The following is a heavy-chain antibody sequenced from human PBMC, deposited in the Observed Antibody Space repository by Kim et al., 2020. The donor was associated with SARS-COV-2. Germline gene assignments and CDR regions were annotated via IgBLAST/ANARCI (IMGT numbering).Heavy chain of an antibody. D-gene: IGHD3-16*01. V-gene: IGHV4-59*01. Sequence: YNPSLKSRVTISVDTSKNQFSLKLSSVTAADTAVYYCATGPLGELSLVGYWGQGTLVTVSS. J-gene: IGHJ4*02. CDR3: ATGPLGELSLVGY.